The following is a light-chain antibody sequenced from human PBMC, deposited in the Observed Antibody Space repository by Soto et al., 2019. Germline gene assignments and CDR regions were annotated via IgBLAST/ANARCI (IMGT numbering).Light chain of an antibody. CDR2: DAS. CDR3: QQYNNWPPAT. J-gene: IGKJ1*01. CDR1: QSVSNN. V-gene: IGKV3-15*01. Sequence: ILMTQSPATLSVSPGERATLSCRASQSVSNNLAWYQQKPGQAPRLLIYDASTRATGIPARFSGSGSGTELTLTIRGLQSEDFAVYNCQQYNNWPPATFGQGTKVEIK.